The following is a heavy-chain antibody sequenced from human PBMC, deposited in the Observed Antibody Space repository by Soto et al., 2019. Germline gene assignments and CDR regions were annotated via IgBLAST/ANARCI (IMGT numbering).Heavy chain of an antibody. CDR1: GFTFSSYS. V-gene: IGHV3-48*01. Sequence: EVQLVESGGGLVQPGGSLRLSCAASGFTFSSYSMNWVRQAPGKGLEWVSYISSSSSTIYYADSVKGRFTISRDNDKISLYLQMNSLRAEDTAVYYCARDLAAAKHDYWGQGTLVTVSS. CDR2: ISSSSSTI. D-gene: IGHD6-13*01. CDR3: ARDLAAAKHDY. J-gene: IGHJ4*02.